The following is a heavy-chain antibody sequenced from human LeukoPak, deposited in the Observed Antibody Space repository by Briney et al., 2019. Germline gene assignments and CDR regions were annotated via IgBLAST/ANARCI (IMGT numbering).Heavy chain of an antibody. V-gene: IGHV3-74*01. CDR2: INSDGGDT. J-gene: IGHJ4*02. Sequence: PGGSLXXSXXXSXXXFSNYXMHWVRQAPGKGLVWVSRINSDGGDTDYADSVKGRFTISRDNAKNTLFLEMNSLRAEDTAVYYRATIAVTTALDYWGQGVLVAVSS. CDR3: ATIAVTTALDY. CDR1: XXXFSNYX. D-gene: IGHD6-19*01.